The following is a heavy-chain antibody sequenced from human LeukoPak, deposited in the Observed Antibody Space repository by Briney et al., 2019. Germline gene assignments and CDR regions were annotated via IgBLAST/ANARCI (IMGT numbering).Heavy chain of an antibody. Sequence: SETLSLTCAVYGGSFSGYYWSWIRQPPGKGLEWIGEINHSGSTNYNPSLKSRVTISVDTSKNQFSLKLSSVTAADTAVYYCARAKGYYGSGSYYTNYHYYGMDVWGQGTTVTVSS. D-gene: IGHD3-10*01. V-gene: IGHV4-34*01. CDR1: GGSFSGYY. CDR3: ARAKGYYGSGSYYTNYHYYGMDV. J-gene: IGHJ6*02. CDR2: INHSGST.